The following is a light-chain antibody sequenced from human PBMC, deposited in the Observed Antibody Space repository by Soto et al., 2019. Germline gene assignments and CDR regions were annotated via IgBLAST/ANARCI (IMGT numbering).Light chain of an antibody. CDR3: QQATSFPLT. Sequence: IQMTQSPSSVSASVGDTVTITCRASQVISSWLAWYQQKPGKAPNLLIYAASNLQSGVPSRFSGSESGTEFTLTISSLQPEDFSTYYCQQATSFPLTFGHRTQVDIK. J-gene: IGKJ2*01. V-gene: IGKV1-12*01. CDR1: QVISSW. CDR2: AAS.